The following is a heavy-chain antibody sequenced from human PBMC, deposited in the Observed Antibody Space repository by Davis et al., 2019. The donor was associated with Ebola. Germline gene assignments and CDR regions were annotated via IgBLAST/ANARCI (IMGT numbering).Heavy chain of an antibody. V-gene: IGHV4-34*01. CDR3: ARGPDCSGGSCYSGSWGYKNY. CDR2: INHGGST. J-gene: IGHJ4*02. CDR1: GGSFSGYY. Sequence: MPSETLSLTCAVYGGSFSGYYWSWIRQPPGKGLEWIGEINHGGSTNYNPSLKSRVTISVDTSKNQFSLKLSSVTAADTAVYYCARGPDCSGGSCYSGSWGYKNYWGQGTMVTVSS. D-gene: IGHD2-15*01.